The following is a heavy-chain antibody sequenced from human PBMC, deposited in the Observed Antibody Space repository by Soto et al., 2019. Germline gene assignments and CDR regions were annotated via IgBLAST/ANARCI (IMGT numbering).Heavy chain of an antibody. Sequence: QVLLVQSGADVKKPGASVKVSCKTSGYTFTEFDINWVRQAPGQGLEWMGWMNTNTGNTGYAQKFQGRVTLTRDTSTSTAYMALRRLRSEDTAVYYCARVVRFFGGHAGYWGQGTLVTVSS. CDR2: MNTNTGNT. D-gene: IGHD3-3*01. V-gene: IGHV1-8*01. CDR3: ARVVRFFGGHAGY. J-gene: IGHJ4*02. CDR1: GYTFTEFD.